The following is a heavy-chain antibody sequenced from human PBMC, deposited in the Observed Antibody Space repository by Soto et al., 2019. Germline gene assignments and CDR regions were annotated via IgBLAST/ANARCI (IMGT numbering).Heavy chain of an antibody. D-gene: IGHD3-10*01. CDR3: ATMKGGSQYYYYGMDV. Sequence: QVQLVQSGAEVKKPGSSVKVSCKASGGTFSSYAISWVRQAPGQGLEWMGGIIPMFGTADYAQKFQGRVTITADESTSTAYMALSSLRSDDTAVYYCATMKGGSQYYYYGMDVWGQGTPVTVSS. J-gene: IGHJ6*02. CDR2: IIPMFGTA. CDR1: GGTFSSYA. V-gene: IGHV1-69*12.